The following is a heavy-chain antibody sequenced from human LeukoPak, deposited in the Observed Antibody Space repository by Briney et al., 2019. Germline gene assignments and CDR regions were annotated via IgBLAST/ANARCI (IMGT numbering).Heavy chain of an antibody. CDR1: GFTFSDYY. CDR2: ISSSGSTI. J-gene: IGHJ4*02. Sequence: GGSLRLSCAASGFTFSDYYMSWIRQAPGKGLEWVSYISSSGSTIYYADSVKGRFTISRDNAKNSLYLQMNSLKTEDTAVYYCTTDLYWGYCSTNWGQGTLVTGSS. D-gene: IGHD2-2*01. V-gene: IGHV3-11*01. CDR3: TTDLYWGYCSTN.